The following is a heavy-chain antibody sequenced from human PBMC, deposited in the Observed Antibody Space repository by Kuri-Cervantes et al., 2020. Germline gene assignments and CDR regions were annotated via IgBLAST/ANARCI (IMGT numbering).Heavy chain of an antibody. CDR1: GGSISSYY. D-gene: IGHD3-22*01. CDR3: ARVLGDDSSGYCLDY. CDR2: IYYSGST. V-gene: IGHV4-59*12. Sequence: GSLRLSCTVSGGSISSYYWSWIRQPPGKGLEWIGYIYYSGSTNYNPSLKSRVTISVDTSKNQFSLTLSSVTAADTAVYYCARVLGDDSSGYCLDYWGQGTLVTVSS. J-gene: IGHJ4*02.